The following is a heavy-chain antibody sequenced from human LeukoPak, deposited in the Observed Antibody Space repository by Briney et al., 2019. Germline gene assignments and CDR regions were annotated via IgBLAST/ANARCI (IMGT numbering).Heavy chain of an antibody. Sequence: QPGRSLRLSCTASGFTFGDYAMSWFRQAPGKGLEWVGFIRSKAYGGTTEYAASVKGRFTISRDDSKSIAYLQMNSLKTEDTAVYYCTREGASDSSSQTPDYFDYWGQGTLVTVSS. J-gene: IGHJ4*02. CDR2: IRSKAYGGTT. CDR3: TREGASDSSSQTPDYFDY. D-gene: IGHD6-13*01. V-gene: IGHV3-49*03. CDR1: GFTFGDYA.